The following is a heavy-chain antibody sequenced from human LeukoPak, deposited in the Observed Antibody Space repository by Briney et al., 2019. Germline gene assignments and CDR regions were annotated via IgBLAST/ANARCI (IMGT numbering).Heavy chain of an antibody. V-gene: IGHV4-38-2*01. J-gene: IGHJ4*02. CDR2: IYHSGST. CDR3: ARHDSSGYYWSY. CDR1: GYSISSGYY. D-gene: IGHD3-22*01. Sequence: PSETLSLTCAVSGYSISSGYYWGWIRQPPGKGLEWIGSIYHSGSTYYNPSLKSRVTIAVDTSKNQFSLKLGSVTAADTAVYYCARHDSSGYYWSYWGQGTLVTVSS.